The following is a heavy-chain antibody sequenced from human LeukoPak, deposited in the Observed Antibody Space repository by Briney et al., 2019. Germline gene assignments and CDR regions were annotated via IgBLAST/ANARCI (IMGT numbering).Heavy chain of an antibody. CDR3: ASTYYYGSGSYSDAFDI. J-gene: IGHJ3*02. CDR1: GYSFTSYW. CDR2: IYPGDSDT. Sequence: GESLKISCKGSGYSFTSYWIGWVRQMPGKGLEWMGIIYPGDSDTRYSPPFQGQVTISADKSISTAYLQWSSLEASDTAMYYCASTYYYGSGSYSDAFDIWGQGTMVTVSS. D-gene: IGHD3-10*01. V-gene: IGHV5-51*01.